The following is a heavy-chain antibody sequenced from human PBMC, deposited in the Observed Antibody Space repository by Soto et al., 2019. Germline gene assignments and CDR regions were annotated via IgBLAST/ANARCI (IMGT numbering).Heavy chain of an antibody. D-gene: IGHD1-26*01. V-gene: IGHV5-51*01. CDR2: IYPSDFEA. CDR3: ARLISGSYGDAFDI. CDR1: GYTFTNNC. J-gene: IGHJ3*02. Sequence: GESLKISCKASGYTFTNNCIGWVRQMPGKGLEWMGIIYPSDFEAGYSPSFQGQVTFSADRSITTAYLHWSSLTASDTAMYYCARLISGSYGDAFDIWGQGSMVTVSS.